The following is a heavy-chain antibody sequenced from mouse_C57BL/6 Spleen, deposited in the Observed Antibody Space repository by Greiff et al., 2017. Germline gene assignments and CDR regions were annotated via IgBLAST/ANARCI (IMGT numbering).Heavy chain of an antibody. CDR3: ARGGNYFYDMDY. Sequence: VQLQQSGPELVKPGASVKISCKASGYTFTDYHMNWVKQNHGKSLEWIGDINPNNGGTSYNQKFKGKATLTVDKSSSTAYMELRSLTSEDSAVYYCARGGNYFYDMDYWGQGTSVTVSS. V-gene: IGHV1-26*01. J-gene: IGHJ4*01. CDR1: GYTFTDYH. D-gene: IGHD2-1*01. CDR2: INPNNGGT.